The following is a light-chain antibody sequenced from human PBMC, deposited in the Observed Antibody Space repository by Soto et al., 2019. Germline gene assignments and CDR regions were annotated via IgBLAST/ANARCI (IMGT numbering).Light chain of an antibody. CDR2: GVS. J-gene: IGKJ2*03. CDR3: QRYNDWPFG. V-gene: IGKV3-15*01. CDR1: ESLFGF. Sequence: DIVLTQSPATLSVSPGDRVTLSCRASESLFGFLAWYQQKPGQAPRLLMYGVSTRATGIPARFSGGGSATDFTLTISRLQSGDSAFYFCQRYNDWPFGSGLGTRLEI.